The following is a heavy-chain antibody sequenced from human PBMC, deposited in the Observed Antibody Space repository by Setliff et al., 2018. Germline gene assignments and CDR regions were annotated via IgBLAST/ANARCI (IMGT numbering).Heavy chain of an antibody. CDR3: ARGLAYCGGDCFLRTGFDY. CDR2: IIPILGIA. D-gene: IGHD2-21*02. V-gene: IGHV1-69*10. CDR1: GGTFSSYA. J-gene: IGHJ4*02. Sequence: VKVSCKASGGTFSSYAISWVRQAPGQGLEWMGGIIPILGIANYAQKFQGRVTITADKSTSTAYMELSSLRSEDTAVYYCARGLAYCGGDCFLRTGFDYWGQGTLVTVSS.